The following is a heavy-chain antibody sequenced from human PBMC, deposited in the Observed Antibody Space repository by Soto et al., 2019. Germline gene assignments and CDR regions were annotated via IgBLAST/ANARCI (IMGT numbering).Heavy chain of an antibody. V-gene: IGHV4-31*03. J-gene: IGHJ4*02. CDR2: IFYSGAT. CDR1: GDSISTDNYY. CDR3: ARGPTVTSDF. Sequence: QVQLQESGPGLVEPSQTLSLTCTVSGDSISTDNYYWSWIRQHPGKGMEWIGYIFYSGATSYNPSLKGRLTLSVDTSKHQFARRLSSVTAADTAVYYCARGPTVTSDFWGQGTLVTVSS. D-gene: IGHD4-17*01.